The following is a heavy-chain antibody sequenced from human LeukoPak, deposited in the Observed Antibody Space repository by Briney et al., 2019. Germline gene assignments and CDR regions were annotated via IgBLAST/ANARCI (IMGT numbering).Heavy chain of an antibody. CDR2: IWYDGSNK. CDR1: GFTFSSYG. Sequence: PGGSLRLSCAASGFTFSSYGMHWVRQAPGKGLEWVAVIWYDGSNKYYADSVKGRFTISRDNSKNTLYLPMNSLRAEDTAVYYCARPLPPVLYYYYGMDVWGQGTTVTVSS. V-gene: IGHV3-33*01. CDR3: ARPLPPVLYYYYGMDV. J-gene: IGHJ6*02.